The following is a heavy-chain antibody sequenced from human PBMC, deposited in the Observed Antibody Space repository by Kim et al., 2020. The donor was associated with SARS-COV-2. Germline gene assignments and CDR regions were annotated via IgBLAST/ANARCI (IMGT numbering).Heavy chain of an antibody. CDR1: GGSFSGYY. J-gene: IGHJ6*02. CDR2: INHSGST. CDR3: ARGERSGVGYCSSTSCRQYYYYGMDV. V-gene: IGHV4-34*01. D-gene: IGHD2-2*01. Sequence: SETLSLTCAVYGGSFSGYYWSWIRQPPGKGLEWIGEINHSGSTNYNPSLKSRVTISVDTSKNQFSLKLSSVTAADTAVYYCARGERSGVGYCSSTSCRQYYYYGMDVWGQGTTVTVSS.